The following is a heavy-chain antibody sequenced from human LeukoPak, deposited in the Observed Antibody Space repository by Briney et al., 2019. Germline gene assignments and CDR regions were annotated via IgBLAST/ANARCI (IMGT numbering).Heavy chain of an antibody. J-gene: IGHJ4*02. CDR2: ISSSSSYI. Sequence: GGSLRLSCAASGFTFSSYSMNWVRQAPGKGLEWVSSISSSSSYIYYADSVKGRFTSSRDNAKNLRYLQMNSLRAEDTALYYCARSKHCGGDCYFFDYWGQGTLVTVSS. V-gene: IGHV3-21*01. CDR1: GFTFSSYS. D-gene: IGHD2-21*02. CDR3: ARSKHCGGDCYFFDY.